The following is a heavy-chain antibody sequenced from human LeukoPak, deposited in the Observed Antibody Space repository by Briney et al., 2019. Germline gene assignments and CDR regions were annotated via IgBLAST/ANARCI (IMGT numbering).Heavy chain of an antibody. J-gene: IGHJ4*02. D-gene: IGHD3-22*01. CDR2: IYPGDSET. CDR3: AGLRDYDSTGYSIDY. Sequence: GESLKISCKGSGYSFVGYWVGWVRQMPGKGLEFMGIIYPGDSETRYSPSFQGLVTISVDKSISTAYLHWSSLKASDTAMYYCAGLRDYDSTGYSIDYWGQGTLVTVSS. V-gene: IGHV5-51*01. CDR1: GYSFVGYW.